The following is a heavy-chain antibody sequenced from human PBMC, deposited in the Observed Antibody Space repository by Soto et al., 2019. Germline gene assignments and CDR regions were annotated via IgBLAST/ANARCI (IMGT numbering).Heavy chain of an antibody. Sequence: ASVKVSCKASGYTFTSYYMHWVRQAPGQGLEWMGIINPSGGSTSYAQKFQGRVTMTRDTCTSTVYMEVSSLSSEDTAVYYCARDPRDIVVVPAAPFDYWGQGTLVTVSS. CDR3: ARDPRDIVVVPAAPFDY. J-gene: IGHJ4*02. V-gene: IGHV1-46*01. CDR2: INPSGGST. D-gene: IGHD2-2*01. CDR1: GYTFTSYY.